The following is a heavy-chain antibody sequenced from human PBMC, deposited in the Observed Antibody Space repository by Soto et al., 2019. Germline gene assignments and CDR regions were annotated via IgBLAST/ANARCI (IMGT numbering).Heavy chain of an antibody. Sequence: GGSLRLSCAASGFSFSNYAMSWVRQAPGRGLEWVSGISSGGGSPYNADSVKGRFSISRDNSKNTLYLQMNSLRAEDTAVYYCAKGGGRIVPRHFDNWGQGILVTVSS. V-gene: IGHV3-23*01. D-gene: IGHD1-26*01. CDR1: GFSFSNYA. CDR2: ISSGGGSP. CDR3: AKGGGRIVPRHFDN. J-gene: IGHJ4*02.